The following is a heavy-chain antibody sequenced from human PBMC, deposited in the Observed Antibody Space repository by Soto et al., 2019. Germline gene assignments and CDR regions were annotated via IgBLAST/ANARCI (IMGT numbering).Heavy chain of an antibody. D-gene: IGHD6-19*01. V-gene: IGHV1-8*01. Sequence: QVQLVQSGAEVKKPGASVKVSCTFTSYDINWVRQAPGQGLEWMAWMNPNSGDTRYAQKLQGRVTMTRNTSSFTAYMELSSLRSEDTAVYYCARGPGSSDWRFSYYYMAVWAKGPLSPSP. CDR1: FTSYD. CDR3: ARGPGSSDWRFSYYYMAV. J-gene: IGHJ6*02. CDR2: MNPNSGDT.